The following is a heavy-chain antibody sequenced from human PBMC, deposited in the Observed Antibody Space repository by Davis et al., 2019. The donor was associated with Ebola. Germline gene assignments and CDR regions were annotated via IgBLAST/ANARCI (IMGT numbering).Heavy chain of an antibody. J-gene: IGHJ6*03. CDR2: ISYDGNDK. Sequence: GESLKISCAASGFTFSSYGMHWVRQAPGKGLEWVAVISYDGNDKYYADSVKGRFTISRDNSKNTLYLQMNSLRGEDTAVYHCAKGAGSSSSLDLYYYYYYMDVWGKGTTVTVSS. CDR3: AKGAGSSSSLDLYYYYYYMDV. V-gene: IGHV3-30*18. D-gene: IGHD6-6*01. CDR1: GFTFSSYG.